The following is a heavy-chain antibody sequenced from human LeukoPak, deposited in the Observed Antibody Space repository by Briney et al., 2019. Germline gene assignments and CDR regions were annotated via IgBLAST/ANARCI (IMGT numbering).Heavy chain of an antibody. Sequence: PSETLSLTCTVSGGSISSYYWSWIRQPPGKGLEWIGYIYYSGSTNYNPSLKSRGTISVDTSKNQFSLKLSSVTAADTAVYYCARARLYYGSGSPFDYWGQGTLVTVSS. D-gene: IGHD3-10*01. V-gene: IGHV4-59*01. CDR3: ARARLYYGSGSPFDY. J-gene: IGHJ4*02. CDR2: IYYSGST. CDR1: GGSISSYY.